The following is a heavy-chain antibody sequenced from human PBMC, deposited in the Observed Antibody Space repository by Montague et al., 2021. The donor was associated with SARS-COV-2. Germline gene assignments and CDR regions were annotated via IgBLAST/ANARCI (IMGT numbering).Heavy chain of an antibody. D-gene: IGHD3-3*01. CDR1: GGSFSGYY. Sequence: SETLSLTCAVYGGSFSGYYWSWIRQPPGRGLEWIGEINHSGSTNYNPSLKSRVTISVDTSKNQFSLKLSSVTAADTAAYYCARGRSRITSFRVSSMYYYIDIWGQGTPVTVSS. J-gene: IGHJ6*03. V-gene: IGHV4-34*01. CDR2: INHSGST. CDR3: ARGRSRITSFRVSSMYYYIDI.